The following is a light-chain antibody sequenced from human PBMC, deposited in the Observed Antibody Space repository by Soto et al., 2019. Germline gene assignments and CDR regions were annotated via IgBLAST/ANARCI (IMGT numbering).Light chain of an antibody. CDR3: QQYDTSPPT. V-gene: IGKV3-20*01. Sequence: EIVLTQSPGTLSASPGERVTLSCRASQSVSSSSLAWYQQKPGQGPRLLIYAASSRATGIPDRFSGSGSGTDFTLTISRLEPEDFAVYSCQQYDTSPPTFGQGTKVDIK. CDR2: AAS. J-gene: IGKJ1*01. CDR1: QSVSSSS.